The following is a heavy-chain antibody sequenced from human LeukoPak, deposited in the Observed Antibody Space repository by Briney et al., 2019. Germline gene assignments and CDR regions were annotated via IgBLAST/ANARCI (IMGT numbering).Heavy chain of an antibody. Sequence: SETLSLTCTVSGGSISNSYWSWTRNPPGRGRDWIGYIYYSGSTNYNPSLKSRVTISVDTSKNQFSLRLSSVAAADTAVYYCARQWSGSSWLIFDYWGQGTLVTVSS. CDR3: ARQWSGSSWLIFDY. D-gene: IGHD6-13*01. V-gene: IGHV4-59*08. CDR1: GGSISNSY. CDR2: IYYSGST. J-gene: IGHJ4*02.